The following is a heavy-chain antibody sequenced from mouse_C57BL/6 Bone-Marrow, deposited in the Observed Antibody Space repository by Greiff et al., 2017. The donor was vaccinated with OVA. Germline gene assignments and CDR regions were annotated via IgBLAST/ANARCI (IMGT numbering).Heavy chain of an antibody. Sequence: EVQLQQSGPELAKPGASVKIPCKASGYTFTDYNMDWVKQSHGKSLEWIGDINSNNGGTIYHQKFKGKATLTVDKSSSTAYMELRSLTSEDTAVYYCARGGYYDYDGGAWFAYWGQGTLVTVSA. J-gene: IGHJ3*01. CDR2: INSNNGGT. D-gene: IGHD2-4*01. CDR1: GYTFTDYN. V-gene: IGHV1-18*01. CDR3: ARGGYYDYDGGAWFAY.